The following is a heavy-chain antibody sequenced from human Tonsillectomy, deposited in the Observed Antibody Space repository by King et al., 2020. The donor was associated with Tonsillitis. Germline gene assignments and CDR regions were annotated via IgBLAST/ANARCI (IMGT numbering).Heavy chain of an antibody. J-gene: IGHJ3*02. Sequence: QLVQSESEVKAPGTSVKVSCKASGYTFTTYGIYWVRQAPGRGFEWMGWIDTSNNNTDYAQKFQGRVTMTTDTSTTAAHMELRSLESDDTAVYYCARERGDGGNSYSAFDMWGQGTMVTVSS. CDR2: IDTSNNNT. V-gene: IGHV1-18*01. CDR1: GYTFTTYG. D-gene: IGHD1/OR15-1a*01. CDR3: ARERGDGGNSYSAFDM.